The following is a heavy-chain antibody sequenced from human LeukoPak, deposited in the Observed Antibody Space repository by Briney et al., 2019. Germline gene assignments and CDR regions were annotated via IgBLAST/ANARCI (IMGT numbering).Heavy chain of an antibody. CDR2: IYHSGST. J-gene: IGHJ4*02. CDR1: GGSISSSNW. V-gene: IGHV4-4*02. CDR3: ARSAEYCSSTNCYGGLDY. D-gene: IGHD2-2*01. Sequence: PSGTLSLTCAVSGGSISSSNWWSWVRQPPGKGLEWIGEIYHSGSTNYNPSLKSRVTISVDKSKNQFSLKLSSVTAADTAVYYCARSAEYCSSTNCYGGLDYWGQGTLVTVSS.